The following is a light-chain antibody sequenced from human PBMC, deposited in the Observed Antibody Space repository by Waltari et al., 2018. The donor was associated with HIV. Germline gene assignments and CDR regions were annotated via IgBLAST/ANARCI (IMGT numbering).Light chain of an antibody. J-gene: IGKJ1*01. CDR1: QSVRTN. CDR2: GAS. CDR3: QQYDYWPPWT. V-gene: IGKV3-15*01. Sequence: EVLLTQSPATLSVSPGDRTTLSCRASQSVRTNLAWYQQRPGQPPRLLIYGASTRATGIAARFSGSGSGTEFTLNINSLQSEDYAVYYCQQYDYWPPWTFGQGTKVEMK.